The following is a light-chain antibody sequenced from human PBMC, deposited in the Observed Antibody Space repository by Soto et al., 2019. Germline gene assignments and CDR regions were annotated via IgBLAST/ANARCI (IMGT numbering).Light chain of an antibody. V-gene: IGKV1-5*01. CDR3: QQYNSYPHT. CDR1: QGTSSW. Sequence: IRVDPSPSSGFGAVGETVTLPWRARQGTSSWLAWYQQKPGKAPKVLIYDVSSLASGVPARFTGSGSGTEFTLTISSLQPEDFATYYCQQYNSYPHTFGEGTKVDIK. J-gene: IGKJ4*02. CDR2: DVS.